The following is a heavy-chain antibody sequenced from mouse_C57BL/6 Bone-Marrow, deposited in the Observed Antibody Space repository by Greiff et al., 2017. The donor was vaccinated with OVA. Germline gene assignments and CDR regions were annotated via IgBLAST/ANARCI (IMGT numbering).Heavy chain of an antibody. D-gene: IGHD2-1*01. V-gene: IGHV1-18*01. J-gene: IGHJ1*03. Sequence: EVQLQQSGPELVKPGASVKIPCKASGYTFTDYNMDWVKQSHGKSLEWIGDINPNNGGTIYNQKFKGKATLTVDKSSSTAYMELRSLTSEDTAVYYCARVGSLLWYPYWYFDVWGTGTTVTVSS. CDR2: INPNNGGT. CDR1: GYTFTDYN. CDR3: ARVGSLLWYPYWYFDV.